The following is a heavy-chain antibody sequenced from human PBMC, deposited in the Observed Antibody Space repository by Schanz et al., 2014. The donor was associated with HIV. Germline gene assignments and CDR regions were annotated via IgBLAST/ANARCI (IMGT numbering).Heavy chain of an antibody. J-gene: IGHJ4*02. Sequence: EVQLLESGGGLVQPGGSLRLTCAASGFTFRSYAMTWVRQAPGKGLDWVSGITGSGVSTYYADSVKGRFTISRDNSKNTLYLQMNSLRAEDTAVYYCAKVVRFAMVTAPYYFASWGQGTLVTVSS. D-gene: IGHD2-15*01. CDR2: ITGSGVST. CDR1: GFTFRSYA. CDR3: AKVVRFAMVTAPYYFAS. V-gene: IGHV3-23*01.